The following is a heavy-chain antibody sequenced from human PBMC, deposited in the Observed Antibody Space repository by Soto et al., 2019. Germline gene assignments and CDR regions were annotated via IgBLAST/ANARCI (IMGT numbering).Heavy chain of an antibody. Sequence: GGSLRLSCAASGFTFSTYSMNWVRQAPGKGLEWVAHLWAGGNYAYYAYSVKGRFTISSDQSTNTLYLQMNSLGAEDTAVYYCTRDAQQLANYGMDVWGQGTTVTVSS. V-gene: IGHV3-33*08. CDR2: LWAGGNYA. D-gene: IGHD6-13*01. CDR3: TRDAQQLANYGMDV. J-gene: IGHJ6*02. CDR1: GFTFSTYS.